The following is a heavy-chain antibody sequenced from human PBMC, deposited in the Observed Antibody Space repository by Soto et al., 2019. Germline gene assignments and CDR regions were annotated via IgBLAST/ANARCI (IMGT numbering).Heavy chain of an antibody. CDR1: GFTFNMYA. CDR3: AKSPTFQLRQSSFDI. D-gene: IGHD4-17*01. Sequence: EVQLLESGGGLVRPGGSLRLSCAVSGFTFNMYAMSWVRQAPGKGLEWVSAISGSGGSTYFADSVQGRFTISRDNSKNTRYLQMNGLRAEDTAVYYCAKSPTFQLRQSSFDICGRGTMVTVSS. CDR2: ISGSGGST. V-gene: IGHV3-23*01. J-gene: IGHJ3*02.